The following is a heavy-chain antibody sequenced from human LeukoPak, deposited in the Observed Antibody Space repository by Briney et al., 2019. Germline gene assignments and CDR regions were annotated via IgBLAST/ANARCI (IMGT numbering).Heavy chain of an antibody. J-gene: IGHJ6*02. CDR3: ARGLNYYYGMDV. CDR2: ISPNSGGT. Sequence: ASVKVSRKASGYTFTGYYMHWVRQAPGQGLEWMGWISPNSGGTNYAQKFQGRVTMTRDTSISTAYMELSRLRSDDTAVYYCARGLNYYYGMDVWGQGTTVTVSS. V-gene: IGHV1-2*02. CDR1: GYTFTGYY.